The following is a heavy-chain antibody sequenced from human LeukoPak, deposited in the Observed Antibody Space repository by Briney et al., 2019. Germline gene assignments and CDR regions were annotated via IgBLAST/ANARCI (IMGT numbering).Heavy chain of an antibody. Sequence: TGGSLRLSCAASGFTFSTYWMSWVRQAPGKGLEWVANIKEDGGEKNYVDSVKGRFTISRDNARNSLHLQMNSLRAEDTAMYYCATYSRLSGWFDPRGQGTLVTVSS. J-gene: IGHJ5*02. CDR1: GFTFSTYW. D-gene: IGHD4-11*01. CDR2: IKEDGGEK. V-gene: IGHV3-7*01. CDR3: ATYSRLSGWFDP.